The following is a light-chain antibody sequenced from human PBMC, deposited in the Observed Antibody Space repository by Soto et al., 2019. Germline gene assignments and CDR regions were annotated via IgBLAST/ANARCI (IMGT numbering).Light chain of an antibody. CDR3: AEWDDRLSGVV. CDR2: RNS. CDR1: RTNIETNH. J-gene: IGLJ2*01. Sequence: QSVLTQPSSTSGTPGQRVIISCSGSRTNIETNHVYWYQQLPGTTPKVLIYRNSQRPSGVPDRFSASKSGTSASLAIDGLRAEDECDYYCAEWDDRLSGVVFGGGTKLTVL. V-gene: IGLV1-47*01.